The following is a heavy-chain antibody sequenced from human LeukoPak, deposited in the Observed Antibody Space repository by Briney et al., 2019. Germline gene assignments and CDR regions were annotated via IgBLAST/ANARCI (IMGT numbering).Heavy chain of an antibody. CDR3: AREWGQQHDY. D-gene: IGHD6-13*01. V-gene: IGHV3-7*01. J-gene: IGHJ4*02. Sequence: GGSLRLSCAASDFTFSHYWMSWVHQAPGKGLEWVANIKQDGSERYYLDSVKGRFTISRDNPKNSLYLQVNSLRAEDTAVYYCAREWGQQHDYWGQGTLVTVSS. CDR1: DFTFSHYW. CDR2: IKQDGSER.